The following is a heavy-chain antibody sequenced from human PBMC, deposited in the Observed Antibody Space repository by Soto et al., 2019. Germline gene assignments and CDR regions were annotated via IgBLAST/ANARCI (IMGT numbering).Heavy chain of an antibody. J-gene: IGHJ4*02. CDR1: GFTFSDYY. CDR2: ISINGRSM. D-gene: IGHD5-18*01. CDR3: AKGYWGYSYGPFDY. Sequence: PGGSLRLACAASGFTFSDYYMGWIRQAPGKGLEWVSYISINGRSMHYADSVKGRFTISRDNAKNSLSLQMNSLRAEDTAVYYCAKGYWGYSYGPFDYWGQGTLVTVSS. V-gene: IGHV3-11*01.